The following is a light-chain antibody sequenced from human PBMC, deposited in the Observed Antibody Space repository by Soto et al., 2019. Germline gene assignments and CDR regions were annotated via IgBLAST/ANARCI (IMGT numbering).Light chain of an antibody. V-gene: IGKV3D-15*01. CDR3: QQYEPVVT. CDR1: QSISGT. CDR2: GAS. Sequence: EIGMTQSPATLSVYPGGRATLSCRASQSISGTLAWYQQKPGRALRLLIDGASTRATGIPDRFSGSGSGTDFTLTISRLEPEDVAVYYCQQYEPVVTFGQGTKVDIK. J-gene: IGKJ1*01.